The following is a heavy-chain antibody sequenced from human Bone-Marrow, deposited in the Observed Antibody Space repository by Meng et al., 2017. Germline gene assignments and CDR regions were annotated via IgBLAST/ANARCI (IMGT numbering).Heavy chain of an antibody. J-gene: IGHJ4*02. CDR3: AKYSYGLGDYLDY. CDR2: LSGGGFTT. CDR1: GFSFSSYA. D-gene: IGHD3-10*01. Sequence: GESLKISCAASGFSFSSYAMSWVRHAPGKGLEWVSALSGGGFTTYYADSVKGRFAISRHNSKNTLYLQMGSLRAEDTALYYCAKYSYGLGDYLDYWGQGALVTVSS. V-gene: IGHV3-23*01.